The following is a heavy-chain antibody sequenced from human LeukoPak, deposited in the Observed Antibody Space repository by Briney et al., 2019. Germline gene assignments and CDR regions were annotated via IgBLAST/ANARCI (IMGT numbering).Heavy chain of an antibody. CDR3: ARGGTRSPTTVTTPVQTLGY. CDR2: ISAYNGNT. CDR1: GYTFTSYG. V-gene: IGHV1-18*01. J-gene: IGHJ4*02. D-gene: IGHD4-17*01. Sequence: GASVKVSCKASGYTFTSYGISWVRQAPGQGLEWMGWISAYNGNTNYAQKLQGRVTMTTDTSTSTAYMELRSLRSDDTAVYYCARGGTRSPTTVTTPVQTLGYWGQGTLVTVSS.